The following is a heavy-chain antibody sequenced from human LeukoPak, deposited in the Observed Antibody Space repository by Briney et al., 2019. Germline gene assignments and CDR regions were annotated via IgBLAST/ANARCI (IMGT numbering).Heavy chain of an antibody. D-gene: IGHD6-13*01. Sequence: SETLSLTCTVSGGSISNFYWSWIRQPAGKGLEWIGRIYTSGSTNYNPSLKSRVTMSVDTSKNQFSLKLTSVTAADTAVYYCARGRRAAGDLSYFFDYWGQGTLVTVSS. CDR3: ARGRRAAGDLSYFFDY. J-gene: IGHJ4*02. CDR1: GGSISNFY. CDR2: IYTSGST. V-gene: IGHV4-4*07.